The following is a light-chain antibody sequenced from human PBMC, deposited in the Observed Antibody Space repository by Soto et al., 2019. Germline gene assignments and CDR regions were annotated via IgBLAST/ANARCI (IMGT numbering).Light chain of an antibody. J-gene: IGKJ1*01. V-gene: IGKV3-15*01. CDR3: QQYNNWPQT. CDR1: QSVATN. CDR2: GAS. Sequence: EAVLTQSPVTLSVSPGERATLSCRASQSVATNVAWYQQRPGQAPRLLIYGASKRAIGLPARFSGSGSGTEFTLTITSLQSEDFAVYYCQQYNNWPQTFGQGTKVEIK.